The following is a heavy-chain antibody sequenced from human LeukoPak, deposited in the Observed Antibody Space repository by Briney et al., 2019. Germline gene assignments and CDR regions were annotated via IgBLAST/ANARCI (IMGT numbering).Heavy chain of an antibody. CDR3: ARGRSVTEPDTTNLFDY. J-gene: IGHJ4*02. Sequence: APGKPCCSPALSMFTPSYINWVRQSAGHRGGGLRGFNPKIGDTTYAHNFQARVTITRATSTSTAYLELSRLRSDDTAVYYCARGRSVTEPDTTNLFDYWGQGALVTVSS. D-gene: IGHD5-18*01. V-gene: IGHV1-2*07. CDR2: FNPKIGDT. CDR1: LSMFTPSY.